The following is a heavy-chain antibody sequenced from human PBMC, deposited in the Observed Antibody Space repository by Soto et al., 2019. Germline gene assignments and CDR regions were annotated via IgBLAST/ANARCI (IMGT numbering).Heavy chain of an antibody. CDR2: IKHSGST. CDR1: GGSFSGYY. J-gene: IGHJ5*02. V-gene: IGHV4-34*01. CDR3: ATHLAYCGGECSSSDRNWFDP. Sequence: QVQLQQWGAGLLKPSETLSLTCAVYGGSFSGYYWSWIRQPPGKGLEWIGEIKHSGSTNYNPSLKSRVPISVDTYKNQFSLRLSSVTAADTAVYYCATHLAYCGGECSSSDRNWFDPWGQGTLVTVSS. D-gene: IGHD2-21*01.